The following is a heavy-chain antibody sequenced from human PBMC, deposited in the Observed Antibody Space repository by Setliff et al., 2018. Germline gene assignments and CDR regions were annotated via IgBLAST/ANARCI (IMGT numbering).Heavy chain of an antibody. CDR1: GYSISSGYYW. CDR2: IYWNDDK. D-gene: IGHD4-17*01. J-gene: IGHJ1*01. Sequence: TLSLTCAVSGYSISSGYYWGWIRQPPGKALEWLALIYWNDDKRYSPSLKSRLTITKDTSKNQVVLTMTNMDPVDTAPYYCAHKYGDYVRYFQHWGQGTLVTVSS. CDR3: AHKYGDYVRYFQH. V-gene: IGHV2-5*01.